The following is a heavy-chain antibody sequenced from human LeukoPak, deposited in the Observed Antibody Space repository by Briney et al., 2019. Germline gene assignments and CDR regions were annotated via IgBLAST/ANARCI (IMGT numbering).Heavy chain of an antibody. CDR2: ISGSGGST. V-gene: IGHV3-23*01. CDR1: GFTFSSYA. D-gene: IGHD3-3*01. CDR3: AKLQFLEWLLSPSFDY. Sequence: GGSLRLSCAASGFTFSSYAMSWVRQAPGKGLEWVSAISGSGGSTYYADSVKGRFTISRDNSKNTLYLQMNSLRAEDTAVYYCAKLQFLEWLLSPSFDYWGQGTLVTVSS. J-gene: IGHJ4*02.